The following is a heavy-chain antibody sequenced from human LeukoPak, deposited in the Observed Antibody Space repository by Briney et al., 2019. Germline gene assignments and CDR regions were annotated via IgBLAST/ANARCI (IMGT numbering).Heavy chain of an antibody. J-gene: IGHJ5*02. CDR3: ARVCPLRFLEWSPYTTSNNWFDP. CDR1: GGSFSDYY. D-gene: IGHD3-3*01. CDR2: INHSGST. Sequence: SETLSLTCAVYGGSFSDYYWSWIRQPPGKGLEWIGEINHSGSTNYNPSLKSRVTISVDTSKNQFSLKLSSVTAADTAVYYCARVCPLRFLEWSPYTTSNNWFDPWGQGTLVTVSS. V-gene: IGHV4-34*01.